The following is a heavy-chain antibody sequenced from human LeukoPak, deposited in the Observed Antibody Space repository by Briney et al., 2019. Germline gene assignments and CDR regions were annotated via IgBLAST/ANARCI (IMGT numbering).Heavy chain of an antibody. V-gene: IGHV1-24*01. D-gene: IGHD1-26*01. CDR3: AKVMWEATY. CDR1: GYTLTELS. J-gene: IGHJ4*02. Sequence: EASVKVSCKVSGYTLTELSMHWVRQAPGNGLKWMGGFDPEDGETIYAQKFQGRVTMTEDTSTDTAYMELSSLRSEDTAVYYCAKVMWEATYWGQGTLVTVSS. CDR2: FDPEDGET.